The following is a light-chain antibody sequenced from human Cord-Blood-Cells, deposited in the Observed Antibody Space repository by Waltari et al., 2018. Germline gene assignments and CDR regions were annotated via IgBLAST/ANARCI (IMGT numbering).Light chain of an antibody. CDR2: DVS. Sequence: QSALTQPASVSGSPGQSITLSCTGTRSDVGGYNYVSWYQQHPGKAPKLMIYDVSNRPSGVSNRFSGSKSGNTASLTISGLQAEDEADYYCSSYTSSSTGVFGGGTKLTVL. J-gene: IGLJ3*02. V-gene: IGLV2-14*01. CDR1: RSDVGGYNY. CDR3: SSYTSSSTGV.